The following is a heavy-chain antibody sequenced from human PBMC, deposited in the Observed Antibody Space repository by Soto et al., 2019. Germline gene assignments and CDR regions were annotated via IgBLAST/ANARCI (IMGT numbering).Heavy chain of an antibody. CDR3: ARARSSSWSNWFDP. D-gene: IGHD6-13*01. CDR2: IIPIFGTA. CDR1: GGSFSSYA. J-gene: IGHJ5*02. V-gene: IGHV1-69*13. Sequence: GASVKVSCKACGGSFSSYAISWVRQAPGQGLEWMGGIIPIFGTANYAQKFQGRVTITADESTSTAYMELSSLRSEDTAVYYCARARSSSWSNWFDPWGQRTLVTSPQ.